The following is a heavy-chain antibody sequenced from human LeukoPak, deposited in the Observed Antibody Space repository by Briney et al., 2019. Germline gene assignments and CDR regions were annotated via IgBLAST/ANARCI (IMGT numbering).Heavy chain of an antibody. D-gene: IGHD1-26*01. CDR1: GFTFSSYD. CDR3: AREKDTGSFDY. CDR2: IGTAGDP. Sequence: RSGGSLRLSYAASGFTFSSYDMHWVRQATGKGLEWVSAIGTAGDPYYSDSVKGRFTISRENAEKSLYLQLNSLRAGDTGVYYCAREKDTGSFDYWGQGNLVTVSS. V-gene: IGHV3-13*05. J-gene: IGHJ4*02.